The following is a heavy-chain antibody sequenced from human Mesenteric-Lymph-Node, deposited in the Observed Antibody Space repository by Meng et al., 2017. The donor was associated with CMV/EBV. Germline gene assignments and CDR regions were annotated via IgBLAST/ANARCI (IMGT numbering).Heavy chain of an antibody. V-gene: IGHV4-61*01. D-gene: IGHD3/OR15-3a*01. CDR3: ARVRPPRDWTFDY. CDR2: IYYSGST. J-gene: IGHJ4*02. CDR1: AGSVSSGSYY. Sequence: SETLSLTCTVSAGSVSSGSYYWSWIRQPPGKGLEWIGYIYYSGSTNYNPSLESRVTISVDTSKNQFSLKLSSVTAADTAVYYCARVRPPRDWTFDYWGQGTLVTVSS.